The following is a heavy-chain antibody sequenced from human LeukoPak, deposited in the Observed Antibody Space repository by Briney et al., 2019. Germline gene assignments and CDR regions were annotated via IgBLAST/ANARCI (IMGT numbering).Heavy chain of an antibody. CDR2: IYYSGRS. J-gene: IGHJ2*01. D-gene: IGHD4-23*01. V-gene: IGHV4-30-4*01. CDR3: ASTVVTPYWYFDL. CDR1: GGSISSADYY. Sequence: SQTLSLTCTVSGGSISSADYYWSWIRQPPGKGLEWIAYIYYSGRSYYNPSLKSRLTISVDTSKNQFSLKLSSVTAADTAVNHCASTVVTPYWYFDLWGPGTLVTVSS.